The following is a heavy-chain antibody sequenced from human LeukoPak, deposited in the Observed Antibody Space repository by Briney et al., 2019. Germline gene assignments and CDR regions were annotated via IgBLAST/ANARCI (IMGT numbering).Heavy chain of an antibody. CDR2: IYHSGST. Sequence: SETLSLTCAVSGGSISSSNWWSWVRQPPGKGLEWIGEIYHSGSTNYNPSLKSRVTISEDTSVNQFSLRLSSVTAADTAVYYCARIPPLYCSTSSCYSRSFDFWGQGILVTVSS. CDR1: GGSISSSNW. CDR3: ARIPPLYCSTSSCYSRSFDF. J-gene: IGHJ4*02. V-gene: IGHV4-4*02. D-gene: IGHD2-2*02.